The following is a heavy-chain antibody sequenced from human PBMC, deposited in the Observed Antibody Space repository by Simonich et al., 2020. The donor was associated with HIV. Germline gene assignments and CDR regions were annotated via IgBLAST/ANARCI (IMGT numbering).Heavy chain of an antibody. CDR1: GFTFSSYS. D-gene: IGHD2-2*01. CDR3: ARDGRKGSSTSCSDY. J-gene: IGHJ4*02. Sequence: EVQLVESGGGLVKPGGSLRLSCAASGFTFSSYSMNWVRQAPGKGLEWVSSISSSSSNIYDAASVKGRFTISRDNAKNSLYLQLNSLRAEDTAVYYCARDGRKGSSTSCSDYWGQGTLVTVSS. CDR2: ISSSSSNI. V-gene: IGHV3-21*01.